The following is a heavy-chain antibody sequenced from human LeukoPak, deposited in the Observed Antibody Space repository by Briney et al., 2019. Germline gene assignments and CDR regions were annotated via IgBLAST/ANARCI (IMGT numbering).Heavy chain of an antibody. Sequence: GGSLRLSCAASGFTFSSYSMNWVHQAPGKGLEWVAVISYDGSNKYYADSVKGRFTISRDNSKNTLYLQMNSLRAEDTAVYYCAKDRTIFGVVKRSYFDYWGQGTLVTVSS. CDR2: ISYDGSNK. CDR3: AKDRTIFGVVKRSYFDY. D-gene: IGHD3-3*01. CDR1: GFTFSSYS. J-gene: IGHJ4*02. V-gene: IGHV3-30*18.